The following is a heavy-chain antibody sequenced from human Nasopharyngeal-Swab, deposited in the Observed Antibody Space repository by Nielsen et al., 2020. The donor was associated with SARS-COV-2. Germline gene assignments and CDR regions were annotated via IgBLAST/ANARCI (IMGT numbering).Heavy chain of an antibody. Sequence: ASVKVSCKASGYTFTGYYMHWVRQAPGQGLEWMGRINPNSGGTNYAQKFQGRVTMTRDTSISTAYMELSRLRSDDTAVYYCARGDYDILTGYYYYGMDVWGQGTTATVSS. D-gene: IGHD3-9*01. CDR2: INPNSGGT. CDR1: GYTFTGYY. V-gene: IGHV1-2*06. CDR3: ARGDYDILTGYYYYGMDV. J-gene: IGHJ6*02.